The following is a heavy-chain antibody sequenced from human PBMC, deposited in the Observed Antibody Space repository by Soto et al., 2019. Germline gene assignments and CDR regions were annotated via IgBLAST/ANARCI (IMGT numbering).Heavy chain of an antibody. CDR1: GGSISSGGYS. Sequence: QLQLQESGSGLVKPSQTLSLTCAVSGGSISSGGYSWSWIRQPPGKGLEWIGYIYHSGSTYYNPSLKSRVTISVDRAKNQFSLKLSSVTAADTAVYYCARARGVAATRAFDYWGQGTLVTVSS. V-gene: IGHV4-30-2*01. D-gene: IGHD2-15*01. CDR3: ARARGVAATRAFDY. CDR2: IYHSGST. J-gene: IGHJ4*02.